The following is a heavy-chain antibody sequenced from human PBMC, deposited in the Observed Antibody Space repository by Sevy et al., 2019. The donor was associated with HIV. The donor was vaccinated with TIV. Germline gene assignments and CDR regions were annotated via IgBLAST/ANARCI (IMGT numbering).Heavy chain of an antibody. V-gene: IGHV3-15*05. CDR3: TTSARLL. CDR1: GVSVSHVW. CDR2: LKSESDGGTR. D-gene: IGHD1-26*01. Sequence: GGSLRLSCAASGVSVSHVWLYWVRRAPGRGLEWVGRLKSESDGGTREFASPVRGRFDMSRDESTNTVHLEMNDLKFDDTGVYYFTTSARLLWGLVTLVTVSS. J-gene: IGHJ4*02.